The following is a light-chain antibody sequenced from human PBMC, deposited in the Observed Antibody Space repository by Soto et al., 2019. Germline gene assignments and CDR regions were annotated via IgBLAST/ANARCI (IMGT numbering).Light chain of an antibody. CDR2: DAS. Sequence: EIVLTQSPATLSLSPGERATLSCRASQSVSGHLAWYQQKPGQAPRLLIYDASNRASGIPARFSGSWSGTDFTLTISSVEPEDYATYYCQQTYYTPTFGQGTKVDIK. J-gene: IGKJ1*01. CDR3: QQTYYTPT. CDR1: QSVSGH. V-gene: IGKV3-11*01.